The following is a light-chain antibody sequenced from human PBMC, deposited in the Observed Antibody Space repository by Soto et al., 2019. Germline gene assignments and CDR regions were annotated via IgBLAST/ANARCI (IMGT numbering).Light chain of an antibody. CDR1: SSDVGGYNY. Sequence: QSALTQPASVSGSTGQSITISCTGTSSDVGGYNYASWYQQHPGKAPKLMIYDVSNRPSGVSNRFSGSKSGNTASLTISGLQAEDEADYYCSSYTSSSTWVFGGGTKLTVL. J-gene: IGLJ3*02. V-gene: IGLV2-14*01. CDR3: SSYTSSSTWV. CDR2: DVS.